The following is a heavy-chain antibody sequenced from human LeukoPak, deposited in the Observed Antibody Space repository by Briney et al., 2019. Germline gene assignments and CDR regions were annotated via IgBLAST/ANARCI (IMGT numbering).Heavy chain of an antibody. V-gene: IGHV3-23*01. CDR2: ASGSGGST. Sequence: PGRSLRLSCAASGFTFSSYAMSWVRQAPGKGLDRVSTASGSGGSTYYADSVKGRFTISRDNSQNTLYLQMNSLRGEDTAVYYCAKKGSGSNVYYYDYWGQGTLVTLSS. D-gene: IGHD6-25*01. CDR1: GFTFSSYA. J-gene: IGHJ4*02. CDR3: AKKGSGSNVYYYDY.